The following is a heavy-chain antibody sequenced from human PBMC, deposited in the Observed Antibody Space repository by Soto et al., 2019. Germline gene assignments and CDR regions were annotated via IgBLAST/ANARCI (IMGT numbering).Heavy chain of an antibody. V-gene: IGHV3-30*14. CDR2: ISSDGGIT. CDR3: AREPVTTKWFFDN. CDR1: AFTLSAYS. J-gene: IGHJ4*02. D-gene: IGHD2-8*01. Sequence: QVQVTESGGGVVQPGGSLRLSGATSAFTLSAYSMHCFRQAPGKGLEWVAVISSDGGITIYADSVKGRFTISRDNSKNTLHLQMNSLRLEDTALYYCAREPVTTKWFFDNWGQGILVVVSS.